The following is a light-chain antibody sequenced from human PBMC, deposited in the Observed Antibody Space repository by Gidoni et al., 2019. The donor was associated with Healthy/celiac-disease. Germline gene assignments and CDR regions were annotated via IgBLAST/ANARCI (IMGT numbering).Light chain of an antibody. CDR1: QSISSY. CDR3: QQSYSTLPCS. CDR2: AAS. V-gene: IGKV1-39*01. Sequence: DIQMTQSPSSLSASVGDRVTITCRASQSISSYLNWYQRKPGKAPKLLIYAASSLQSGVPSRFSGIGSGTDFTLTISSLQPEDFATYYCQQSYSTLPCSFGQGTKLEIK. J-gene: IGKJ2*04.